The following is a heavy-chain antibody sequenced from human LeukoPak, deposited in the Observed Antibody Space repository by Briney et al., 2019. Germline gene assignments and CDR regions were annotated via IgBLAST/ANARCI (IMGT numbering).Heavy chain of an antibody. CDR3: ARRSEFGVLNYMDI. CDR1: GFTFSSYS. CDR2: ISGSSGTI. D-gene: IGHD3-16*01. V-gene: IGHV3-48*01. J-gene: IGHJ6*03. Sequence: GGSLRLSCVASGFTFSSYSMNWVRQAPGKGLEWVSYISGSSGTIYYADSAKGRFTISRDNAKNSLYLQMNSLRAEDTAVYYCARRSEFGVLNYMDIWGKGTTVTVSS.